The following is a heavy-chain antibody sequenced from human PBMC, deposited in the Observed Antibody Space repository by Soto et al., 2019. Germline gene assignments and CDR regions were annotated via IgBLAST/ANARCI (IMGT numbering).Heavy chain of an antibody. CDR3: ARDLGYYDILTGYNLFDY. J-gene: IGHJ4*02. CDR2: INSDGSST. V-gene: IGHV3-74*01. D-gene: IGHD3-9*01. CDR1: GFTVSSYW. Sequence: GGSLRLSCAASGFTVSSYWMHWVRQAPGKGLVWVSRINSDGSSTSYADSVKGRFTISRDNAKNTLYLQMNSLRAEDTAVYYCARDLGYYDILTGYNLFDYWGQGTLVTVSS.